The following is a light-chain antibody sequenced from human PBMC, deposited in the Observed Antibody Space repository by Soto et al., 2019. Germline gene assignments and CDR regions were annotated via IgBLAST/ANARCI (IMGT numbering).Light chain of an antibody. CDR3: GSYAYTSSPYV. V-gene: IGLV2-14*01. CDR2: EVS. Sequence: QSALTQPASVSGSPGQSITISCTGTSDDVGGYKYVSWYQQHPGKVPKMMIYEVSNRPSGVSNRFSGSKSGNTASLTISGLQTEDEADYYCGSYAYTSSPYVFGTGTKLTVL. CDR1: SDDVGGYKY. J-gene: IGLJ1*01.